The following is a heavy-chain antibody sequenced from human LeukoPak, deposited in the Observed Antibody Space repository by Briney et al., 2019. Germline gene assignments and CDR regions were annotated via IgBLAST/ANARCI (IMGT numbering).Heavy chain of an antibody. CDR1: GDSVSSNSAA. Sequence: SQTLSLTCAISGDSVSSNSAAWNWIRRSPSRGLEWLGRTYYRSKWYNDYAVSVKSRITINPDTSKNQFSLQLNSVTPEDTAVYYCAREWIQLWETFDYWGQGTLVTVSS. CDR2: TYYRSKWYN. D-gene: IGHD5-18*01. J-gene: IGHJ4*02. V-gene: IGHV6-1*01. CDR3: AREWIQLWETFDY.